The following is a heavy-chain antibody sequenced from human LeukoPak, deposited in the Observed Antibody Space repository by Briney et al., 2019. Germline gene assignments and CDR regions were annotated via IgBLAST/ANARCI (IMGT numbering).Heavy chain of an antibody. V-gene: IGHV3-23*01. Sequence: GGSLRLSCAASGFTFSSYAMSWVRQAPGKGLEWVPAISGSGGSTYYADSVKGRFTISRDNSKNTLYLQMNSLRAEDTAVYYCAKDHPFYYDSSGYTDPGYYYMDVWGKGTTVTVSS. J-gene: IGHJ6*03. CDR3: AKDHPFYYDSSGYTDPGYYYMDV. D-gene: IGHD3-22*01. CDR1: GFTFSSYA. CDR2: ISGSGGST.